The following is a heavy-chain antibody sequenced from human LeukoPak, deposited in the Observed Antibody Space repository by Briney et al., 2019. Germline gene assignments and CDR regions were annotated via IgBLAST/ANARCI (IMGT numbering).Heavy chain of an antibody. J-gene: IGHJ3*02. CDR1: GFTVSSNY. V-gene: IGHV3-66*01. Sequence: PGGSLRLSSAASGFTVSSNYMSWVRQAPGKGLEWVSVIYSGGSTYYADSVKGRFTISRDNSKNTLYLQMNSLRAEDTAVYYCARETPLIGDAFDIWGQGTMVTVSS. CDR2: IYSGGST. CDR3: ARETPLIGDAFDI. D-gene: IGHD3-16*01.